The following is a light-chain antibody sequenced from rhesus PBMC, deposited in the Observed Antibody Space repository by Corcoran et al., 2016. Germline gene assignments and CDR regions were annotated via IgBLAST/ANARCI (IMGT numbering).Light chain of an antibody. J-gene: IGKJ4*01. Sequence: DIQMTQSPSSLSASVGDRVTITCRARENVNNYLNWYQQKPGKAPKLLIYKASTLQIGVPSRFSGRGSGTDYTFTISSLQSEDVATYYCQHNYGTPLTFGGGTKVELK. CDR2: KAS. CDR3: QHNYGTPLT. V-gene: IGKV1-74*01. CDR1: ENVNNY.